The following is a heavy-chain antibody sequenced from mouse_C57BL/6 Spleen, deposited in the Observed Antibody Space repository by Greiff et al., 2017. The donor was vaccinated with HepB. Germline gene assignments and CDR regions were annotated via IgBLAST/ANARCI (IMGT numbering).Heavy chain of an antibody. Sequence: VQLQESGAELVRPGTSVKVSCKASGYAFTNYLIEWVKQRPGQGLEWIGVINPGSGGTNYNEKFKGKATLTADKSSSTAYMQLSSLTSEDSAVYFCARRGGGAMDYWGQGTSVTVSS. CDR1: GYAFTNYL. CDR3: ARRGGGAMDY. CDR2: INPGSGGT. J-gene: IGHJ4*01. V-gene: IGHV1-54*01.